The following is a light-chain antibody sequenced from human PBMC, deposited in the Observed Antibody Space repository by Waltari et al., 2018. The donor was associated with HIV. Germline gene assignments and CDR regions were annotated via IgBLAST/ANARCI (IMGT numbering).Light chain of an antibody. CDR3: GTWDSSLGAGV. CDR2: DNN. V-gene: IGLV1-51*01. CDR1: SSNFGNSF. J-gene: IGLJ3*02. Sequence: QSVLTQPPSVSAAPGQKVTISCSGSSSNFGNSFVSWYQHLPGAAPKLLSYDNNKRPSGISDRFSGSKSGTSATLAITGLQTGDEADYYCGTWDSSLGAGVFGGGTRLTVL.